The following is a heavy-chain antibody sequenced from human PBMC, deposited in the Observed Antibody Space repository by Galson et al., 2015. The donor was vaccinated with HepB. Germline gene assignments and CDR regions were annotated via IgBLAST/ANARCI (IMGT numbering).Heavy chain of an antibody. CDR1: GGTFSSYA. Sequence: SVKVSCKASGGTFSSYAIGWVRQAPGQGLEWMGRIIPILGIANYAQKFQGRVTITADKSTSTAYMELSSLRSEDTAVYYCARVAVAGTFDYWGQGTLVTVSS. CDR3: ARVAVAGTFDY. D-gene: IGHD6-19*01. J-gene: IGHJ4*02. CDR2: IIPILGIA. V-gene: IGHV1-69*04.